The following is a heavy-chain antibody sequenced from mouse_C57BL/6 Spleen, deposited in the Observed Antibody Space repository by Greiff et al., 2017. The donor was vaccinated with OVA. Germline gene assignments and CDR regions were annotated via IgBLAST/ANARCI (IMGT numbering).Heavy chain of an antibody. Sequence: VQLQQSGPELVKPGASVKISCKASGYTFTDYYMNWVKQSHGKSLEWIGDINPNNGGTSYNQKFKGKATLTVDKSSSTAYMELRSLTSEDSAVYYCARAVRDYYAMDYWGQGTSVTVSS. CDR1: GYTFTDYY. CDR2: INPNNGGT. V-gene: IGHV1-26*01. CDR3: ARAVRDYYAMDY. J-gene: IGHJ4*01. D-gene: IGHD2-14*01.